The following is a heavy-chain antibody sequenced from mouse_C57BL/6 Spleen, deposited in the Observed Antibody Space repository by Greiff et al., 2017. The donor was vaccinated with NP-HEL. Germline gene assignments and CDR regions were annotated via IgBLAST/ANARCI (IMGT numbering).Heavy chain of an antibody. CDR3: ARGELRLLFAY. Sequence: EVKLVESGPGMVKPSQSLSLTCTVTGYSITSGYDWHWIRHFPGNKLEWMGYISYSGSTNYNPSLKSRISITHDTSKNHFFLKLNSVTTEDTATYYCARGELRLLFAYWGQGTLVTVSA. J-gene: IGHJ3*01. V-gene: IGHV3-1*01. CDR1: GYSITSGYD. D-gene: IGHD3-2*02. CDR2: ISYSGST.